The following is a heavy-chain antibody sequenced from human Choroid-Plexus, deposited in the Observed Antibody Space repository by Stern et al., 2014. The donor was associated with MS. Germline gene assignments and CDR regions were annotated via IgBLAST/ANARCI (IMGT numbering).Heavy chain of an antibody. V-gene: IGHV3-30*18. Sequence: VQLVESGGGVVQLGRPLRLSCVASGFTFGSCAMHWVRQAPGQGLEWVEGVPYDGSNKYYADSVKGRFTISRDNSQNTLYMQMSSLRPEDTAVYYCAKDRQYLTYFFDHWGQGSLVTVSS. CDR3: AKDRQYLTYFFDH. CDR1: GFTFGSCA. J-gene: IGHJ5*02. CDR2: VPYDGSNK. D-gene: IGHD2/OR15-2a*01.